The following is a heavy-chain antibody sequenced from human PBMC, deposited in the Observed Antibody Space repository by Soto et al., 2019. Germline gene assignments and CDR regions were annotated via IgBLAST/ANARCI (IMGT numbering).Heavy chain of an antibody. D-gene: IGHD6-6*01. J-gene: IGHJ4*02. CDR1: GGSISSSSYY. CDR2: IYYSGST. CDR3: ARLEYSSPDY. Sequence: SETLSLTCTVSGGSISSSSYYWGWIRQPPGKGLEWNGSIYYSGSTYYNPSLKSRVTISVDTSKNQFSLKLSSVTAADTAVYYCARLEYSSPDYWGQGTLVTVSS. V-gene: IGHV4-39*01.